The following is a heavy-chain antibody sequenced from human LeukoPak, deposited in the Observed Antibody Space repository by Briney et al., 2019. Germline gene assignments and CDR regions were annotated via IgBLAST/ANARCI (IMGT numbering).Heavy chain of an antibody. Sequence: PGGSLRLSCAASGVTFSSYGMHWVRQAPGKGLEWVAVISYDGSNKYYVDSVKGRFTISRDNSKNTLYLQMNSLRAEDTAVYYCARAPIAAARGYYFDYWGQGTLVTVSS. CDR2: ISYDGSNK. CDR1: GVTFSSYG. D-gene: IGHD6-13*01. J-gene: IGHJ4*02. CDR3: ARAPIAAARGYYFDY. V-gene: IGHV3-30*03.